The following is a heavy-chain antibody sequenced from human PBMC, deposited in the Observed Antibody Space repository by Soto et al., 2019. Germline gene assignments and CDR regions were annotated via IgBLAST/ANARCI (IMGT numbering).Heavy chain of an antibody. V-gene: IGHV4-59*01. D-gene: IGHD2-2*01. CDR1: GNSISSDY. J-gene: IGHJ6*02. CDR3: AREGYPYCSSTSCYSNSGMDV. Sequence: YETRSLTCTGAGNSISSDYWSWIRQPPGKGLEWIGYLYYSGSTNYNPSLKTRDTISVDTSKNHFSLKLSSVTAADTAVYYCAREGYPYCSSTSCYSNSGMDVWGQGTTGT. CDR2: LYYSGST.